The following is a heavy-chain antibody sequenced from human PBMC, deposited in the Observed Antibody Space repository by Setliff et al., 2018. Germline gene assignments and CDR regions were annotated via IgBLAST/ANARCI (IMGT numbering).Heavy chain of an antibody. CDR1: GYPFTNYG. Sequence: ASVKVFCKASGYPFTNYGITWVRQAPGQGLEWLGWISTYNVNTTYAQKLQDRVTMTTDTSTSTAYMELRSLRSDDTALYYCARRNFYYDSSGFALYYYYMDVWGKGTTVTVSS. D-gene: IGHD3-22*01. V-gene: IGHV1-18*01. CDR2: ISTYNVNT. J-gene: IGHJ6*03. CDR3: ARRNFYYDSSGFALYYYYMDV.